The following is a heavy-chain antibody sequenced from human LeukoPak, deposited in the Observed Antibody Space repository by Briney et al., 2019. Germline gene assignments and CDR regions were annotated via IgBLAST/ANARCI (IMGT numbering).Heavy chain of an antibody. CDR2: VFDSGST. V-gene: IGHV4-39*01. CDR1: GGSISRTSYY. J-gene: IGHJ3*02. D-gene: IGHD5-12*01. Sequence: PSDTLSLTCTVSGGSISRTSYYWDWLRQPPGKGLEWIGKVFDSGSTHYNPSLKSRVTISVDTSKNQFSLRLSSVTAADTAVYYCARHTRPGHSGYENAFDIWGQGTMVTVSS. CDR3: ARHTRPGHSGYENAFDI.